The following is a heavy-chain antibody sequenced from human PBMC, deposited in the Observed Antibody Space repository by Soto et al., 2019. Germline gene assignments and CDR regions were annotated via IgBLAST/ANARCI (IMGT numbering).Heavy chain of an antibody. CDR1: GFTFSSYG. Sequence: ESGGGVVQPGRSLRLSCAASGFTFSSYGMHWVRQAPGKGLEWVAFIWYDGTDKYYADSVKGRFTISRDNSKNTLYLQMNSLRAEDTAVYYCARDSSSWDFDYWGQGTLVTVSS. CDR2: IWYDGTDK. D-gene: IGHD6-13*01. V-gene: IGHV3-33*01. J-gene: IGHJ4*02. CDR3: ARDSSSWDFDY.